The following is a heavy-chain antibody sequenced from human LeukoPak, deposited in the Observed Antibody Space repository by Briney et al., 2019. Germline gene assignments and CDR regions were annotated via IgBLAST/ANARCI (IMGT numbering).Heavy chain of an antibody. V-gene: IGHV4-31*03. Sequence: PSETLSLTCTVSGGSISIGGYYWSWIRQHPGKGLEWIGYIYYSGSTYYNPSLKSRVTISVDTSKNQFSLKLSSVTAADTAVYYCARVYYYDSSGFESWGQGTLVTVSS. CDR3: ARVYYYDSSGFES. CDR1: GGSISIGGYY. J-gene: IGHJ4*02. CDR2: IYYSGST. D-gene: IGHD3-22*01.